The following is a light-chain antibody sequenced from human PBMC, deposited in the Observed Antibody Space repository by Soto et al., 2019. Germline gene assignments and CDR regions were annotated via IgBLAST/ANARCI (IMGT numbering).Light chain of an antibody. CDR3: HHYNSFSVWT. Sequence: DIQMTQSPSTLSASVGDRVTITCRASQSISIWLAWYQQKPGTAPNLLIYKASTLETGVPSRFSGSGSGTEFTLTISSLHPDDFGTYYCHHYNSFSVWTFGQGTKVDIK. CDR1: QSISIW. CDR2: KAS. J-gene: IGKJ1*01. V-gene: IGKV1-5*03.